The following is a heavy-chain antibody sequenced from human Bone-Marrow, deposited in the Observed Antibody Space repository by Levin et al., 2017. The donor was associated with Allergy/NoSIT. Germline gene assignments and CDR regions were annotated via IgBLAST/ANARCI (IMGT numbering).Heavy chain of an antibody. J-gene: IGHJ2*01. D-gene: IGHD6-6*01. CDR1: GFTFSDYY. Sequence: GGSLRLSCAASGFTFSDYYMTWLRQAPGKGLEWLSYISSSGRSIFYADSVLGRITVSRDNAKNSMYLQMNSVRAEDTAMYYCASVGDYSTSFSFWYFDLWGRGTRLTVSS. V-gene: IGHV3-11*01. CDR2: ISSSGRSI. CDR3: ASVGDYSTSFSFWYFDL.